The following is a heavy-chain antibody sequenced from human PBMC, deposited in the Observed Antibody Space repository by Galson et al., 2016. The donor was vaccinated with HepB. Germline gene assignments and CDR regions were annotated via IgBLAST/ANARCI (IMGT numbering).Heavy chain of an antibody. CDR1: GFTFTSYA. V-gene: IGHV3-30*04. CDR2: ISYDGSNN. D-gene: IGHD1-26*01. J-gene: IGHJ4*02. CDR3: ARDQWARGPTGPDY. Sequence: SLRLSCAASGFTFTSYAMHWVRQSPGKGLEWVAVISYDGSNNYYADSVKGRFTISRDNSKNTVHLQMNSLRPEDTALYYCARDQWARGPTGPDYWGQGTLVTVSP.